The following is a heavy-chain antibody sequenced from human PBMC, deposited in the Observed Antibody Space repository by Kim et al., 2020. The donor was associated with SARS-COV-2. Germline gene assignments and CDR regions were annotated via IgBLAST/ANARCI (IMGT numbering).Heavy chain of an antibody. CDR2: ISYDGSNK. CDR3: AKDLGPPPKRVAVAGTTGAFDI. Sequence: GGSLRLSCAASGFTFSSYGMHWVRQAPGKGLEWVAVISYDGSNKYYADSVKGRFTISRDNSKNTLYLQMNSLRAEDTAVYYCAKDLGPPPKRVAVAGTTGAFDIWGQGTMVTVSS. J-gene: IGHJ3*02. V-gene: IGHV3-30*18. D-gene: IGHD6-19*01. CDR1: GFTFSSYG.